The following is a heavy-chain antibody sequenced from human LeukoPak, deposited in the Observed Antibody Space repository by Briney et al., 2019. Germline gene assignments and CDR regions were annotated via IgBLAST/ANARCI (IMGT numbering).Heavy chain of an antibody. Sequence: PGGSLRLSCAASGFTFSSYGMHWVRQAPGKGLEWVAVISYDGSNKYYADSVKGRFTISRDNSKNTLYLQMNSLRAEDTAVYYCARRVARSSGWYLVYYMDVWGKGTTVTVSS. D-gene: IGHD6-19*01. CDR1: GFTFSSYG. CDR2: ISYDGSNK. V-gene: IGHV3-30*03. J-gene: IGHJ6*03. CDR3: ARRVARSSGWYLVYYMDV.